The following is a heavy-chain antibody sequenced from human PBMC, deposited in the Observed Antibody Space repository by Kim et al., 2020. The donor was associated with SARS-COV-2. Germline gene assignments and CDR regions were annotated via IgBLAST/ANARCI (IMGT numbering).Heavy chain of an antibody. Sequence: GGSLRLSCAASGFTFSNDWMSWVRQAPGKGLEWVGRIKSKTDGGTTDYAATVKGRFTISRDDSKNTLYLQMNSLKTEDTAVYYCTTGFTMVRGVIGSDYWGQGTLVTVSS. J-gene: IGHJ4*02. CDR2: IKSKTDGGTT. CDR3: TTGFTMVRGVIGSDY. CDR1: GFTFSNDW. D-gene: IGHD3-10*01. V-gene: IGHV3-15*01.